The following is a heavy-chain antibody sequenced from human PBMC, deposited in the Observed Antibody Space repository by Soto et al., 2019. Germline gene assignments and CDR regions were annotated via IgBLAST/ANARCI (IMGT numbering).Heavy chain of an antibody. D-gene: IGHD3-22*01. J-gene: IGHJ4*02. V-gene: IGHV4-31*03. CDR3: ARVWDSSGPNFDY. Sequence: QVQLQESGPGLVKPSQTLSLTCTVSGGSISSGGYYWSWIRQHPGKGLEWIGYIYYSGSTYYNSSLKSRVTISVDTSKNQFSLKLSSGTAADTAVYYCARVWDSSGPNFDYWGQGTLVTVSS. CDR1: GGSISSGGYY. CDR2: IYYSGST.